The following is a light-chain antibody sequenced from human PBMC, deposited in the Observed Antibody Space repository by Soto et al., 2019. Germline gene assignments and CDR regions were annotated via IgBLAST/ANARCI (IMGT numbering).Light chain of an antibody. CDR3: QQYYNTPLT. V-gene: IGKV4-1*01. CDR2: WAS. CDR1: QSLLHSNGYNY. J-gene: IGKJ4*01. Sequence: DIVMTQSPLSLPVTPGEPASISCSSSQSLLHSNGYNYLAWYQQKPRQPPKFLIYWASTRESGVPDRFSGSGSGTDFTLTISSLQAEDVAVYYCQQYYNTPLTFGGGTKVDI.